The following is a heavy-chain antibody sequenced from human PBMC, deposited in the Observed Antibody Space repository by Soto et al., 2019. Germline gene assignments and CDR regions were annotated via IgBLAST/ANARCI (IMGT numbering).Heavy chain of an antibody. CDR3: APLGVYCSGGSCRRDNWFDP. D-gene: IGHD2-15*01. CDR1: GGSISSSSYY. Sequence: PSETLSLTCTVSGGSISSSSYYWGWIRQPPGKGLEWIGSIYYSGSTYYNPSLKSRVTISVDTSKNQFSLKLSSVTAADTAVYYCAPLGVYCSGGSCRRDNWFDPWGQGTLVTVSS. J-gene: IGHJ5*02. CDR2: IYYSGST. V-gene: IGHV4-39*01.